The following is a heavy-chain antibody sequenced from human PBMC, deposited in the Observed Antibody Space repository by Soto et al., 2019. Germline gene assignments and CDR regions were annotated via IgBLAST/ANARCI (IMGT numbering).Heavy chain of an antibody. D-gene: IGHD5-12*01. CDR2: IYHSGST. Sequence: SETLSLTCDVSGGSISSINWWSWVRQPPGKGLKWIGEIYHSGSTTYNLSLKSRVTISVDKSKNQFSLKLKSVTAADTAIYYCARGGGPDIAYGMDVWGQGTTVTVSS. J-gene: IGHJ6*02. CDR3: ARGGGPDIAYGMDV. V-gene: IGHV4-4*02. CDR1: GGSISSINW.